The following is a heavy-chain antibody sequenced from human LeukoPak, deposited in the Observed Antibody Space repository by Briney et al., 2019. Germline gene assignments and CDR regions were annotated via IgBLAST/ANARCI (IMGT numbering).Heavy chain of an antibody. D-gene: IGHD1/OR15-1a*01. CDR1: GFTFSSYS. V-gene: IGHV3-21*01. CDR2: ITRSSDHT. J-gene: IGHJ4*02. Sequence: GGSLRLSCAASGFTFSSYSMNWVRQAPGKGLEWVSFITRSSDHTYYADSVKGRFTISRDNAKNSLHLQMNSLRAEDTAVYYCARGVYANNHYFDCWGQGTLATVSS. CDR3: ARGVYANNHYFDC.